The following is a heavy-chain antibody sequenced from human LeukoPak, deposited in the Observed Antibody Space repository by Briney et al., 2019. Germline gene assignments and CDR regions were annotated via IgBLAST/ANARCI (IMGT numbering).Heavy chain of an antibody. J-gene: IGHJ5*01. CDR2: ISYVGTT. Sequence: SETLSLTCTVSRGSITTIPYNWGWIRQPPGKGLEWIGTISYVGTTYYEPSLKGRVTMSIDTSKNQFSLNLNSATAADTAVYYCARHPTGYPNWFDSWGQGTLVIVSS. CDR1: RGSITTIPYN. D-gene: IGHD3-9*01. V-gene: IGHV4-39*01. CDR3: ARHPTGYPNWFDS.